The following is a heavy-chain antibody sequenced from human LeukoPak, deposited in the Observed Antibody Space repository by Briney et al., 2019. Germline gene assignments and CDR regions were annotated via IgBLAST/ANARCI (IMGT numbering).Heavy chain of an antibody. D-gene: IGHD2-15*01. V-gene: IGHV3-23*01. CDR3: ATTNLVVAATIEDY. CDR2: IGGSGGST. Sequence: GGSLRLSCAASGFTFSSYAIGWVRQAPGKGLEWVSAIGGSGGSTYYADSVKGRFTISRDNSKNTLYLQMNSLRAEDTAVYYCATTNLVVAATIEDYWGQGTLVTVSS. CDR1: GFTFSSYA. J-gene: IGHJ4*02.